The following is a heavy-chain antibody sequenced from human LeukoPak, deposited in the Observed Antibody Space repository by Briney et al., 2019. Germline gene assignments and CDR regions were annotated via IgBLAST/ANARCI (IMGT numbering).Heavy chain of an antibody. CDR3: ARRGEIYYYYGMDV. J-gene: IGHJ6*02. Sequence: SETLSLTCTVSGGSISSGSYYWSWIRQPAGKGLEWIGRIFTSGSTNYNPSLKSRVTISVDSSKNQFSLKLSSVTAADTAVYYCARRGEIYYYYGMDVWGQGTTVTVSS. CDR1: GGSISSGSYY. V-gene: IGHV4-61*02. D-gene: IGHD3-10*01. CDR2: IFTSGST.